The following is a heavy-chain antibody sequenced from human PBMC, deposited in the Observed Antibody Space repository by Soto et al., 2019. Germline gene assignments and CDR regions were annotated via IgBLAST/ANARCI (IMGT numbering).Heavy chain of an antibody. CDR2: ISSSGSTI. V-gene: IGHV3-48*03. J-gene: IGHJ6*02. CDR1: GFTFSSYE. D-gene: IGHD3-22*01. CDR3: AREYYYDSSGYYLALYGMDV. Sequence: GGSLRLSCAASGFTFSSYEMNWVRQAPGKGLEWVSYISSSGSTIYYADSVKGRFTISRDNAKNSLYLQMNSLRAEDTAVYYCAREYYYDSSGYYLALYGMDVWGQGTTVTVSS.